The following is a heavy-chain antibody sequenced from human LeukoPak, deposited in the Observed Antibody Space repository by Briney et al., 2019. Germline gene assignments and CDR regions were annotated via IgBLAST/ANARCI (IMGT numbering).Heavy chain of an antibody. D-gene: IGHD3-16*01. V-gene: IGHV3-53*01. Sequence: GGSLRLSCAASGFTVSSNFMNWVRQAPGKGLEWVSDYADSVKGRFTISRDNSKNTLYLQMNSLRAEDTAVYYCARDLLGGGTFDIWGQGTMVTVSS. CDR1: GFTVSSNF. CDR3: ARDLLGGGTFDI. J-gene: IGHJ3*02.